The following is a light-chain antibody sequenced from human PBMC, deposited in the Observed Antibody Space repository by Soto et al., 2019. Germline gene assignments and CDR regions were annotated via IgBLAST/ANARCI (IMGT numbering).Light chain of an antibody. V-gene: IGKV2-28*01. Sequence: IVMTQSPLSLPVTPGEPASISCRSSQSLLHNNGYNYLNWYLQKPGQSPQILIYLGSDRSSGVPDRVSGSGSGTDFTLQVSRVEAEDVAVYYCMQALENPITFGQGTRLDIK. CDR2: LGS. CDR3: MQALENPIT. CDR1: QSLLHNNGYNY. J-gene: IGKJ5*01.